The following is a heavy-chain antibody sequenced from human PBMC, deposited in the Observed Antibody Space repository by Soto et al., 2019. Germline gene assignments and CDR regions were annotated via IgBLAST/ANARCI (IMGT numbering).Heavy chain of an antibody. CDR3: TTAHDDSSGYYYQYYGMDV. Sequence: GRSLRLSCAASGFTFSTAWMNWVRQAPGKGLEWVGRIKSKTDGGTTDYAAPVKGRFTISRDDSKNTLYLQMNSLKTEDTAVYYCTTAHDDSSGYYYQYYGMDVWGQGTTVTVSS. J-gene: IGHJ6*02. CDR1: GFTFSTAW. V-gene: IGHV3-15*07. CDR2: IKSKTDGGTT. D-gene: IGHD3-22*01.